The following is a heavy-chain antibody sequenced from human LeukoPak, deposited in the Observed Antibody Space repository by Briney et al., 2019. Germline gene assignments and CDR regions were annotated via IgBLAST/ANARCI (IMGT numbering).Heavy chain of an antibody. D-gene: IGHD6-13*01. CDR1: GGSISSYY. V-gene: IGHV4-59*01. Sequence: SETLSLTCTVSGGSISSYYWSWIRQPPGKGLEWIGYIYYSGSTNYNPSLKSRVTISVDTSKNQFSPKLSSVTAADTAVYYCARVAAGIKGWFDPWGQGTLVTVSS. CDR3: ARVAAGIKGWFDP. CDR2: IYYSGST. J-gene: IGHJ5*02.